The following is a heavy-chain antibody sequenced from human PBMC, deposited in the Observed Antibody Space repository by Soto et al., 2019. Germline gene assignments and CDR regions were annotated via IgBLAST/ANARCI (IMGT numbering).Heavy chain of an antibody. CDR2: IYHSGST. CDR3: ATARPITGTTDAFDI. V-gene: IGHV4-4*02. J-gene: IGHJ3*02. CDR1: SGSISSSNW. D-gene: IGHD1-7*01. Sequence: QVQLQESGPGLVKPSGTLSLTCAVSSGSISSSNWWSWVRQPPGKGLEWIGEIYHSGSTNYNPSLQSRVTISVDKSKNQFSLKLSSVTAADTAVYYCATARPITGTTDAFDIWGQGTMVTVSS.